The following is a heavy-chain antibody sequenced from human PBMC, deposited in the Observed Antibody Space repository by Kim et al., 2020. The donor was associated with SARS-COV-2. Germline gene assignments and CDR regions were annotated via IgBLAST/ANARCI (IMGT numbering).Heavy chain of an antibody. CDR3: ARGSNHPHSSGRYSGMGV. V-gene: IGHV1-69*13. CDR1: GGTFSGYS. D-gene: IGHD6-19*01. J-gene: IGHJ6*02. CDR2: IFPTFGAA. Sequence: SVKVSCKASGGTFSGYSISWVRQAPGQGLEWMGGIFPTFGAANYAQQFQGRVTIIADEFTSTAYMEMNSLKSEDMAIYYCARGSNHPHSSGRYSGMGVWGQGTTVTVSS.